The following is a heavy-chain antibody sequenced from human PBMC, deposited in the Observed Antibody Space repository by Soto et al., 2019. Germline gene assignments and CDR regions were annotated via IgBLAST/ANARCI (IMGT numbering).Heavy chain of an antibody. CDR2: ISWNSGSI. D-gene: IGHD6-13*01. V-gene: IGHV3-9*01. CDR3: AKGQLAYYYYYGMDV. J-gene: IGHJ6*02. Sequence: EVQLVESGGGLVQPGRSLRLSCAASGFTFDDYAMHWVRQAPGKGLEWVSGISWNSGSIGYAHSVKGRFTISRDNAKNSLYLQMNSLRAEDTALYYCAKGQLAYYYYYGMDVWGQGTTVTVSS. CDR1: GFTFDDYA.